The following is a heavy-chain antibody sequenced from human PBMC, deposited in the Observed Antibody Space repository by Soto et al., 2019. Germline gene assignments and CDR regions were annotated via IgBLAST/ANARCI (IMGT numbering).Heavy chain of an antibody. D-gene: IGHD3-10*01. Sequence: PGGSLRLSCAASGFTFSEYYMSWIRQGPGKGLEWVAHISESGGSEYFADSVKGRFTISRDNAQKSLYLQMNSLRDEDTAVYYCARAVEGMTMVVTLPGVDVWGQGTTVTVSS. J-gene: IGHJ6*02. V-gene: IGHV3-11*01. CDR3: ARAVEGMTMVVTLPGVDV. CDR2: ISESGGSE. CDR1: GFTFSEYY.